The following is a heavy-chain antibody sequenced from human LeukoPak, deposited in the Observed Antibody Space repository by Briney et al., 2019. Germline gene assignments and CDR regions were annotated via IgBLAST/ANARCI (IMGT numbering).Heavy chain of an antibody. CDR3: SRVGEKQLVPRHNWFDP. V-gene: IGHV1-2*06. CDR2: INPNSGGT. CDR1: GYTFTGYY. Sequence: ASVKVSCKASGYTFTGYYMHWVRQAPGQGLEWMGRINPNSGGTNYAQKFQGRVTMTRDTSISTAYMELSRLRSDDTAVYYCSRVGEKQLVPRHNWFDPWGQGTLVTVSS. D-gene: IGHD6-13*01. J-gene: IGHJ5*02.